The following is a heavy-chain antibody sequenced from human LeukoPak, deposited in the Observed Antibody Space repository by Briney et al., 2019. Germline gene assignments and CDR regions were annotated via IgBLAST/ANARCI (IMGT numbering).Heavy chain of an antibody. V-gene: IGHV3-23*01. CDR2: MRGDGGDI. J-gene: IGHJ3*01. D-gene: IGHD4-17*01. Sequence: GGSLRLSCTGSGFIFSRYAMVWVRQAPGKGLEWVSAMRGDGGDIRYTDSVKGRFTISRDNSRNTLYLQMNSLRAEDTAVYYCANDPNGDYIGAFDFWGQGTMVTVS. CDR1: GFIFSRYA. CDR3: ANDPNGDYIGAFDF.